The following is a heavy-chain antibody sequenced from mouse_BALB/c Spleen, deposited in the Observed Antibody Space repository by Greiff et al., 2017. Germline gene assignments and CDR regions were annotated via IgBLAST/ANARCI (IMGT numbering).Heavy chain of an antibody. D-gene: IGHD2-14*01. CDR3: ANRYDGFAY. V-gene: IGHV5-15*02. CDR2: ISNLAYSI. CDR1: GFTFSDYG. J-gene: IGHJ3*01. Sequence: EVQLVESGGGLVQPGGSRKLSCAASGFTFSDYGMAWVRQAPGKGPEWVAFISNLAYSIYYADTVTGRFTISRENAKNTLYLEMSSLRSEDTAMYYCANRYDGFAYWGQGTLVTVSA.